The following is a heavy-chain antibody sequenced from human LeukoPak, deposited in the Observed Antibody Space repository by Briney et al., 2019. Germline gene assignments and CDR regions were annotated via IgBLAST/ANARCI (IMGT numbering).Heavy chain of an antibody. V-gene: IGHV4-59*01. D-gene: IGHD3-9*01. J-gene: IGHJ3*02. CDR1: GVSISSYC. CDR2: IYYSGST. Sequence: SETLSLACTVSGVSISSYCWSWIRQPPGKGLEWIGYIYYSGSTNYNPSLKSRVTISVDTSKNQFSLKLSSVTAADTAVYYCARDFGPEYYDLLTGNYNDALDNWGQGTMVTVSS. CDR3: ARDFGPEYYDLLTGNYNDALDN.